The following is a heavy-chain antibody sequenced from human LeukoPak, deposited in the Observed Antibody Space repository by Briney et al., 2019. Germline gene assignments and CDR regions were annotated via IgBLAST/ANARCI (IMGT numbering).Heavy chain of an antibody. CDR3: ARLGPSYYYMDV. CDR2: ISSSGSTI. J-gene: IGHJ6*03. CDR1: GGSISSSSYY. Sequence: LSLTCTVSGGSISSSSYYWGWVRQAPGKGLEWVSYISSSGSTIYYADSVKGRFTISRDNAKNSLYLQMNSLRAEDTAVYYCARLGPSYYYMDVWGKGTTVTISS. V-gene: IGHV3-48*03. D-gene: IGHD7-27*01.